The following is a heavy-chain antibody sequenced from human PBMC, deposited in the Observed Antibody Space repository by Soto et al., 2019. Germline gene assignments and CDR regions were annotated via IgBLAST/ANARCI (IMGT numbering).Heavy chain of an antibody. D-gene: IGHD3-3*01. V-gene: IGHV4-31*03. Sequence: NPSETLSLTCTVSGGSISSGGYYWSWIRQHPGKGLEWIGYISYSGTISYNPSLKSRVTISVDTSENQFSLKLSSVTAAETAVYYCARGGGYYYVFDQWGQGALVTVSS. CDR2: ISYSGTI. CDR3: ARGGGYYYVFDQ. CDR1: GGSISSGGYY. J-gene: IGHJ4*02.